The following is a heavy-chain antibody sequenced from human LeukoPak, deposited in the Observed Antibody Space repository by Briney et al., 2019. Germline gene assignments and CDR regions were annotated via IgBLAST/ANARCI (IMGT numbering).Heavy chain of an antibody. CDR1: GFTFSSYA. CDR3: AKGTYYYDSSGYNFDY. J-gene: IGHJ4*02. D-gene: IGHD3-22*01. V-gene: IGHV3-64*04. Sequence: PGGSLRLSCAASGFTFSSYAMHWVRQAPGKGLVWVSHIDNNGRSTYYADSVKGRFTISRDNSKNTLYLQMNSLRAEDTAVYYCAKGTYYYDSSGYNFDYWGQGTLVTVSS. CDR2: IDNNGRST.